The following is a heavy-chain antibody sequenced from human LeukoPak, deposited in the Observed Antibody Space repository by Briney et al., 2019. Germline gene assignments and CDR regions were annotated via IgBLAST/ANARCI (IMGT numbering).Heavy chain of an antibody. D-gene: IGHD4-17*01. CDR2: ISAYNGNT. CDR3: ARVLSDYGDSDWFAP. J-gene: IGHJ5*02. Sequence: ASVKVSCKASGYTFTSYGISWVRQAPGQGLEWMGWISAYNGNTNYAQKLQGRVTMTTDTSTSTAYMELRSLRSDDTAVYYCARVLSDYGDSDWFAPWGQGTLVTVSS. V-gene: IGHV1-18*04. CDR1: GYTFTSYG.